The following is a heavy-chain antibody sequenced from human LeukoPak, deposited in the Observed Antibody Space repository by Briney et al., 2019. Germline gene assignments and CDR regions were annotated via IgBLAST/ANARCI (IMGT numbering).Heavy chain of an antibody. CDR2: TNPNSGGT. V-gene: IGHV1-2*02. J-gene: IGHJ5*02. CDR1: GYTFTGYY. CDR3: ARVRRVPASSRDRSWFDP. Sequence: ASVKVSCKASGYTFTGYYMHWVRQAPGQGLEWMGWTNPNSGGTNYAQKFQGRVTMTRDTSISTAYMELSRLRSDDTAVYYCARVRRVPASSRDRSWFDPWGQGTLVTVSS. D-gene: IGHD2-2*01.